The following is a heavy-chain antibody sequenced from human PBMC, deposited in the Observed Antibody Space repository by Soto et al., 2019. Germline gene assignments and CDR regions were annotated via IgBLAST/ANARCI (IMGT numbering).Heavy chain of an antibody. CDR1: GYTFTGYY. CDR2: INPNSGGT. V-gene: IGHV1-2*04. Sequence: ATVKVSCMPSGYTFTGYYMHLVPQAPGQGLEWMGWINPNSGGTNDAQKFQGWVTMTRDTSISTAYMELSRLRSDDTAVYYCARDDDYYYGMDVWGQGTTVTVSS. J-gene: IGHJ6*02. CDR3: ARDDDYYYGMDV.